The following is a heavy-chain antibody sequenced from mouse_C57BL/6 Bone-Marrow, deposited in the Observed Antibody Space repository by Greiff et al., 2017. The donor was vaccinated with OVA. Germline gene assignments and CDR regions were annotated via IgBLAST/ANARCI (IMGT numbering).Heavy chain of an antibody. CDR2: INPYNGDT. CDR1: GYSFTGYF. CDR3: AREDLLRSPYYYAMDY. Sequence: EVMLVESGPELVKPGASVKISCKASGYSFTGYFMNWVKQSHGKSLEWIGRINPYNGDTFYNQKFKGKATLTVDNSSSTAHMELLSLTSEDFAVYYCAREDLLRSPYYYAMDYWGQGTSVTVSS. J-gene: IGHJ4*01. D-gene: IGHD1-1*01. V-gene: IGHV1-37*01.